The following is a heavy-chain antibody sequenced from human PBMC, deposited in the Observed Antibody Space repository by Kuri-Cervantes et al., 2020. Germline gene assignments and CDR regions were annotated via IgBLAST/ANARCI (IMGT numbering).Heavy chain of an antibody. D-gene: IGHD4-17*01. J-gene: IGHJ6*02. CDR3: ARDYGDYDGDYYYYGMDV. CDR1: GSTFSSYS. V-gene: IGHV3-48*02. CDR2: ISSSSSTI. Sequence: GASMKISCAASGSTFSSYSMNWVRQAPGKGLEWVSYISSSSSTIYYADSVKGRFTISRDNAKNSLYLQMNSLRDEDTAVYYCARDYGDYDGDYYYYGMDVWGQGTTVTVSS.